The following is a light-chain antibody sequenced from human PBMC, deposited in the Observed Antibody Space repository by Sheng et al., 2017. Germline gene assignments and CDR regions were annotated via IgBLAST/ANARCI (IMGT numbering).Light chain of an antibody. V-gene: IGKV1-39*01. Sequence: DIQMTQSPSSLSASVGDRVTITCRASQGIVSYLNWYQQKPGKAPKLLIYDASSLQSGVPSRFSGSGSGTDFSLTISSLQSEDFATYHCQQSYSSPWTFGQGTKV. CDR2: DAS. J-gene: IGKJ1*01. CDR1: QGIVSY. CDR3: QQSYSSPWT.